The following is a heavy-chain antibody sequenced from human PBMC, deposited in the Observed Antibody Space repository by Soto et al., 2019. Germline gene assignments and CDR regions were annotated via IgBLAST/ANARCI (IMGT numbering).Heavy chain of an antibody. D-gene: IGHD3-16*02. Sequence: NPSDTLSLTCAFYVVSFSGYYWSCIRHAPGKGLEWIGEINHSGNTNYNPSLKSRVAISVDTSKNQFSLKLRSVTAADTAVYYCGTTHTYDYVWGSSSYRFQYWGQGALVTVSS. V-gene: IGHV4-34*01. CDR3: GTTHTYDYVWGSSSYRFQY. J-gene: IGHJ4*02. CDR2: INHSGNT. CDR1: VVSFSGYY.